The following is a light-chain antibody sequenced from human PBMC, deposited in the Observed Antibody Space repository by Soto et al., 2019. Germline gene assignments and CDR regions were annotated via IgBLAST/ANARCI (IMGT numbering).Light chain of an antibody. CDR3: QSYDSSLSCV. CDR2: GNN. V-gene: IGLV1-40*01. CDR1: SSNIGAGYD. Sequence: QSVLTQPPSVSGAPGQRVTISCTGSSSNIGAGYDVHWYQQLPGTAPKLLIYGNNNRPSGVPDRFSGSKSGTSASLAITGLQAEDEAHYYCQSYDSSLSCVFGTGTKLTVL. J-gene: IGLJ1*01.